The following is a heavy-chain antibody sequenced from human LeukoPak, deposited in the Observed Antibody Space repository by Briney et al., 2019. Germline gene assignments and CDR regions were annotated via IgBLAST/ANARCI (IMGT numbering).Heavy chain of an antibody. CDR1: GGSISSYY. J-gene: IGHJ4*02. CDR2: TYYSGSI. D-gene: IGHD3-22*01. Sequence: SETLSLTCTVSGGSISSYYWSWIRQPPGKGLEWIGFTYYSGSINSNPSLKSRVTISVDTSKNQFSLKLSSVTAADTAVYYCATRSSTGYYLTWDYWGQGTLVTVSS. CDR3: ATRSSTGYYLTWDY. V-gene: IGHV4-59*12.